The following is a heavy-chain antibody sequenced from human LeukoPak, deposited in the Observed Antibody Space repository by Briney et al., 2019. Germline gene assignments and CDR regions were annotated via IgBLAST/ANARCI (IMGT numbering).Heavy chain of an antibody. J-gene: IGHJ4*02. CDR1: GFTFSTYA. Sequence: PGGSLGLSCAASGFTFSTYAMTWVRQAPGKGLEWVSGISTSGDRTYYADSVKGQFTISRDNSKNTLYLQMNSLRAEDTAEYYCARSAVGTSCCTAVDYWGQGTLVTVSS. CDR2: ISTSGDRT. D-gene: IGHD1-26*01. CDR3: ARSAVGTSCCTAVDY. V-gene: IGHV3-23*01.